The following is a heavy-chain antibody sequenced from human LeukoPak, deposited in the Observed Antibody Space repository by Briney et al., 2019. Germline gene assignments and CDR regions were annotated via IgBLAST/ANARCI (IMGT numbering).Heavy chain of an antibody. J-gene: IGHJ6*03. CDR2: IHYRGTT. D-gene: IGHD3-10*01. CDR1: GGSISGYY. CDR3: ATGWGGMVRRVDYYYYYMDV. Sequence: SETLSLTCTVSGGSISGYYWSWIRQRPGKGLEWIGYIHYRGTTKYNPSLRSRVTISVDTSKNQFSLKLSSVSAADTALYYCATGWGGMVRRVDYYYYYMDVWGKGTPVT. V-gene: IGHV4-59*01.